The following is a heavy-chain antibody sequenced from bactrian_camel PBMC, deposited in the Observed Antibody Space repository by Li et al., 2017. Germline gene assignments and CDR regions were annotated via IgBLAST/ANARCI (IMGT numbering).Heavy chain of an antibody. CDR3: AAIEAENSDYHLSAFGS. D-gene: IGHD4*01. J-gene: IGHJ6*01. V-gene: IGHV3S53*01. Sequence: HVQLVESGGGSVQSGGSLRLSCVNSGDARSSRCMGWFRQPPGKEREGVAAIGLGGTATYADSVKGRFTISQDNAKNTLYLQMNNLKVEDTAVYYCAAIEAENSDYHLSAFGSWGQGTQVTVS. CDR1: GDARSSRC. CDR2: IGLGGTA.